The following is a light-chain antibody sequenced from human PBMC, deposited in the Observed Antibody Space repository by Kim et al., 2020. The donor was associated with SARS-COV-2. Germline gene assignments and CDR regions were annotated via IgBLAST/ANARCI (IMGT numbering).Light chain of an antibody. CDR3: QQYGTSPPFT. J-gene: IGKJ2*01. Sequence: PDDRSTLSCRASQTVCSTCLAWSPQTPCQAPRLLIYSASTRATGIPDRFSGGGSGTDFTLTISRLEPEDFAVYYCQQYGTSPPFTFGQGTKVDIK. V-gene: IGKV3-20*01. CDR2: SAS. CDR1: QTVCSTC.